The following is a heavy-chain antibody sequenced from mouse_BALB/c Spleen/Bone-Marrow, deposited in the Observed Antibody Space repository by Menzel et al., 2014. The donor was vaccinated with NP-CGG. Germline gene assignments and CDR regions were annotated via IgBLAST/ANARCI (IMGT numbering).Heavy chain of an antibody. D-gene: IGHD1-1*01. V-gene: IGHV1-61*01. CDR3: ARLEGNYGSTFAY. CDR1: GYSFXSYW. J-gene: IGHJ3*01. Sequence: QVQLKDSGAELVRPGASVKLSCKASGYSFXSYWMNWVKQRPGHGLEWIGMIHPSDTETRLNQRFKDKATLTVDKSSSTAYMQLNSPTSEDSAVYYCARLEGNYGSTFAYWGQGTLVTGSA. CDR2: IHPSDTET.